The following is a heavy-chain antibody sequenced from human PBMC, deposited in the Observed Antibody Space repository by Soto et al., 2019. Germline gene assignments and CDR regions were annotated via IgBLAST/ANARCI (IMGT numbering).Heavy chain of an antibody. D-gene: IGHD3-10*01. J-gene: IGHJ5*02. CDR3: VRAHALGFSNWFDP. Sequence: EGSVKGSLKASCYIFSAHYIHRGRQAPGQGLEWLGWINDNSGATKHAQKFFGRGTMSADTYANTAYMDLARLKSDDTAVYYCVRAHALGFSNWFDPWGRGTLVTVSS. V-gene: IGHV1-2*02. CDR1: CYIFSAHY. CDR2: INDNSGAT.